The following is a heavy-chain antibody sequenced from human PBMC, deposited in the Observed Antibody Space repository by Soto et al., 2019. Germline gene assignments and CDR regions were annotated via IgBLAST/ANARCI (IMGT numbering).Heavy chain of an antibody. J-gene: IGHJ4*02. CDR1: GYTFTSFY. CDR3: ARGLTSGDY. Sequence: QVQLVQSGAEVKNPGASVKVSCKASGYTFTSFYIHWVRQAPGQGLEWMSIINPNGGSTNYAQNIQDRVTLTRDTSTNTVYMELSSLRSEDTAVYYCARGLTSGDYWGQGTLVTVSS. CDR2: INPNGGST. V-gene: IGHV1-46*01. D-gene: IGHD2-21*02.